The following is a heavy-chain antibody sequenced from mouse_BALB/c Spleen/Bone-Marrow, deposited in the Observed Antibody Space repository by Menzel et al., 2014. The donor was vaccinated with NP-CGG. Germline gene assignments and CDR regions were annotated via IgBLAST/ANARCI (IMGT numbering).Heavy chain of an antibody. J-gene: IGHJ3*01. V-gene: IGHV14-1*02. Sequence: EVQLQQSGADLVRPGALVKLSCKASGFNIKDYYMHWVKQRPEQGLEWIGRIDPANGNTKYDPKFQGKATITTDTYSNTAYLQLRSLTSEDTAVYYCARYDYRYSWFAYWGQGTLVTVSA. CDR1: GFNIKDYY. CDR3: ARYDYRYSWFAY. D-gene: IGHD2-14*01. CDR2: IDPANGNT.